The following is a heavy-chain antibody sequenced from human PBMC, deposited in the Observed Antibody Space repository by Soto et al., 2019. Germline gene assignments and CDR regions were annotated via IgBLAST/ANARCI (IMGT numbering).Heavy chain of an antibody. CDR1: GFTFSSYA. CDR2: ISGSGGST. D-gene: IGHD3-22*01. Sequence: GGSLRLSCAASGFTFSSYAMSWVRQAPGKGLEWVSAISGSGGSTYYADSVKGRLTISRDNSKNTLYLQMNSLRAEDTAVYYCAKDPYYYDSSGYLEYFQHWGQGTLVTVSS. J-gene: IGHJ1*01. CDR3: AKDPYYYDSSGYLEYFQH. V-gene: IGHV3-23*01.